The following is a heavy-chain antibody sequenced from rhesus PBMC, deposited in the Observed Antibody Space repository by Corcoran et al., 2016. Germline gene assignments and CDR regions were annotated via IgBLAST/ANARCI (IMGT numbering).Heavy chain of an antibody. D-gene: IGHD4-23*01. CDR1: GFTFSDHY. J-gene: IGHJ4*01. Sequence: EVQLVESGAGLVQPGGSLRLSCAASGFTFSDHYMDWVRQAPGKGLEWGSSISASSSSTYYPDSVKGRFTISRDNAKNTLYLQMNSPRAEDTAVYYCAREDSNYDYFDYWGQGVLVTVSS. CDR3: AREDSNYDYFDY. CDR2: ISASSSST. V-gene: IGHV3-37*01.